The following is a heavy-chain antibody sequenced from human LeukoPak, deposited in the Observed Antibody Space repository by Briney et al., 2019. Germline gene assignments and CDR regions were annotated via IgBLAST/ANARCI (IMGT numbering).Heavy chain of an antibody. Sequence: GGSLRLSCAASGFTFDDYGMSWVRQAPGKGLEWVSGINWNGGSTGYADSVKGRFTISRDNAKNSLYLQMNSLRAEDTAVYYCARGDYDFWSGRQGGWFDPWGQGTLVTVSS. CDR1: GFTFDDYG. CDR3: ARGDYDFWSGRQGGWFDP. V-gene: IGHV3-20*04. CDR2: INWNGGST. J-gene: IGHJ5*02. D-gene: IGHD3-3*01.